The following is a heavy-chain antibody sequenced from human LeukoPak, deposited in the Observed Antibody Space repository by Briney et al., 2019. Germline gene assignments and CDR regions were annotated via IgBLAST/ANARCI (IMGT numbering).Heavy chain of an antibody. J-gene: IGHJ4*02. CDR3: AKRDYYDSSGYAPLFDY. D-gene: IGHD3-22*01. CDR2: ISGNGGKI. Sequence: QSGGSLRLSCAASGFTFSSYAMAWVRQAPGEGLEWVSGISGNGGKIYYADSVKGRFTISRDNSKNTLYLQMNSLRGEDTAVYFCAKRDYYDSSGYAPLFDYWGQGTLVTVSP. CDR1: GFTFSSYA. V-gene: IGHV3-23*01.